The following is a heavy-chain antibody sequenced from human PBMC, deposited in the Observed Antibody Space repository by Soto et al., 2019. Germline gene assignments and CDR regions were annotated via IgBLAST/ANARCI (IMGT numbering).Heavy chain of an antibody. V-gene: IGHV4-59*01. Sequence: PSETLSLTCTVSGGSISSYYWSWIRQPPGKGLEWIGYIYYSGSTNYNPSLKSRVTISVDTSKNQFSLKLSSVTAADTAVYYCARGGTAMVRAEPTIDYWGQGTRVTGSA. CDR2: IYYSGST. CDR3: ARGGTAMVRAEPTIDY. CDR1: GGSISSYY. J-gene: IGHJ4*02. D-gene: IGHD5-18*01.